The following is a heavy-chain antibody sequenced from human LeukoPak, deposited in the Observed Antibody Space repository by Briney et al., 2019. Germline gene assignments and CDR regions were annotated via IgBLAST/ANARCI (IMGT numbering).Heavy chain of an antibody. J-gene: IGHJ4*02. D-gene: IGHD3-22*01. V-gene: IGHV4-4*02. CDR2: IYHVGAT. CDR1: GGSISSSNW. Sequence: PSETLSLTCVISGGSISSSNWWSWVRQPPGKRLEWIGEIYHVGATNYNPSLKSRVTISIDKSKNQFSLKVNSVTAADTAVYYCARRDYYDSTGYYEYWGQGTLVTVSS. CDR3: ARRDYYDSTGYYEY.